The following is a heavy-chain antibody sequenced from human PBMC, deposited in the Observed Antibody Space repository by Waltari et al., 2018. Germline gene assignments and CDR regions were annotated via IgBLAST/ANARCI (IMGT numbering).Heavy chain of an antibody. CDR3: ARHSLLATVTFDAFDI. CDR1: GYSISSGYY. J-gene: IGHJ3*02. V-gene: IGHV4-38-2*01. D-gene: IGHD4-17*01. Sequence: QVQLQESGKGLVKPSETLPLTCAVSGYSISSGYYWGWIRPPPGKGLGGSGRISHSGGTYDNPALLSRVTMSIDTSKQQFALELGSGPAAVTAVNYWARHSLLATVTFDAFDIWCQGTMVTVS. CDR2: ISHSGGT.